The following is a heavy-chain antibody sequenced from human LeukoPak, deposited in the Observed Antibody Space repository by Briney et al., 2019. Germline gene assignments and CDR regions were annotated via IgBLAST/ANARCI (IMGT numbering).Heavy chain of an antibody. Sequence: PSETLSLTCAVYGGSFSGYYWSWIRQPPGKGLEWIGEINHSGSTNYNPSLKSRVTISVDTSKNQFSLKLSSVTAADTAVYYCARDEVMKERTIFWRTVDNWFDPWGQGTLVTVSS. J-gene: IGHJ5*02. CDR3: ARDEVMKERTIFWRTVDNWFDP. V-gene: IGHV4-34*01. CDR1: GGSFSGYY. CDR2: INHSGST. D-gene: IGHD3-9*01.